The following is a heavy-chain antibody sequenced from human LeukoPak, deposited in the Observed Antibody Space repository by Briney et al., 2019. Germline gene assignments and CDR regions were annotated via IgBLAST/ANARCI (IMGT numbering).Heavy chain of an antibody. J-gene: IGHJ5*02. D-gene: IGHD6-19*01. CDR1: GYTFAGYY. Sequence: ASVKVSCKASGYTFAGYYMHWVRQAPGQGPEWMGWINPNSGGTNYAQKFQGRVTMTRDTSISTAYVELSRLRSDDTAVYYCARESSIAVAGNNWFDPWGQGTLVTVSS. CDR2: INPNSGGT. CDR3: ARESSIAVAGNNWFDP. V-gene: IGHV1-2*02.